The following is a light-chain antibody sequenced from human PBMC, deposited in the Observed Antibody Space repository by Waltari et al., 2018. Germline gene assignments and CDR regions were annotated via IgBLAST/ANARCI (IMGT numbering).Light chain of an antibody. V-gene: IGKV3D-20*02. Sequence: EIVLPQSPGTASLSPGARVTPSSRASPSVGSSSLAWYQQKPGQAPRLVIYRASRRATGIPARFSGSGSGTDFTLTISSLEPEDFAVYYCQQRSNWPLYTFGQGTKLEIK. J-gene: IGKJ2*01. CDR1: PSVGSSS. CDR2: RAS. CDR3: QQRSNWPLYT.